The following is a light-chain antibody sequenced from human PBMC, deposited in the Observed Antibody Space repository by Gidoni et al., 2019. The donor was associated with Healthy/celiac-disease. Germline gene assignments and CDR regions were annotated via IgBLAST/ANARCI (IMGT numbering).Light chain of an antibody. CDR1: QGISSY. CDR3: QQRSSSPLT. Sequence: DIELTQSPSFLSASVGDRVTIPCRASQGISSYLAWYQQKPGKAPKLLIYAASTLQSGVPSRFSGSGSGTDFTLTISSLQPEDFATYSCQQRSSSPLTFGPGTKVEIK. J-gene: IGKJ3*01. CDR2: AAS. V-gene: IGKV1-9*01.